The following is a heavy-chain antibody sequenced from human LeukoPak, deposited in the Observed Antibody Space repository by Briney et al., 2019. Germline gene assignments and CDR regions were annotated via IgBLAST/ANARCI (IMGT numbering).Heavy chain of an antibody. J-gene: IGHJ6*03. D-gene: IGHD2-21*01. Sequence: ASVKVSCKASGYTFTGYYMHWVRQAPGQGLEWMGWINPNSGGTNYAQKFLGRVTMTRATSISTAYKELSRLRSDDTAVYYCASSDGWCGGILPDCYYYMDVWGKGTTVTVSS. CDR1: GYTFTGYY. CDR3: ASSDGWCGGILPDCYYYMDV. V-gene: IGHV1-2*02. CDR2: INPNSGGT.